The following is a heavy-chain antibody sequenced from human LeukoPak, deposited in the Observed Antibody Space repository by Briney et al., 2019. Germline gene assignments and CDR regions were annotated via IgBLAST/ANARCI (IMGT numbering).Heavy chain of an antibody. V-gene: IGHV3-48*04. J-gene: IGHJ6*04. CDR2: ISSSGSTI. Sequence: GGSLRLSCAASGFTFSGYWMHWVRQAPGEVLEWVSYISSSGSTIYYADSVKGRFTISRDNAKNSLYLQMNSLRAEDTAVYYCAELGITMIGGVWGKGTTVTISS. CDR1: GFTFSGYW. D-gene: IGHD3-10*02. CDR3: AELGITMIGGV.